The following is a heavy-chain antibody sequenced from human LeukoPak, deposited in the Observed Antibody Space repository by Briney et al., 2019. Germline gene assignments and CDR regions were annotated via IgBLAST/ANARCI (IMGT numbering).Heavy chain of an antibody. V-gene: IGHV3-49*04. Sequence: GGSLRLSCAASGFTFSSYAMHWVRQAPGKGLEWVGFIRSKAYGGTTEYAASVKGRFTISRDDSKSIAYLQMNSLKTEDTAVYYCTRPLYYDSSGYYYPFDYWGQGTLVTVSS. CDR2: IRSKAYGGTT. CDR1: GFTFSSYA. CDR3: TRPLYYDSSGYYYPFDY. D-gene: IGHD3-22*01. J-gene: IGHJ4*02.